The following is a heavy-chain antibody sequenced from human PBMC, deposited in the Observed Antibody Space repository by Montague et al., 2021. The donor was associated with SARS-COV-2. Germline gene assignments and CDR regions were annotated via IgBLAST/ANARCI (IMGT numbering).Heavy chain of an antibody. J-gene: IGHJ4*02. D-gene: IGHD6-13*01. V-gene: IGHV6-1*01. CDR2: N. CDR3: AKEQCSSSLSYFDY. Sequence: NDYAVSVKSRITINPDTSKNQFSLQLNSVTPEDTAVYYCAKEQCSSSLSYFDYWGQGTVVAVSS.